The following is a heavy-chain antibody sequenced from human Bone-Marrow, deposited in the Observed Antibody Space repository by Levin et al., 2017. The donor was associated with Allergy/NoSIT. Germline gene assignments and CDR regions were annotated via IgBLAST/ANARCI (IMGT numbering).Heavy chain of an antibody. Sequence: GGSLRLSCAASGFAFNHYAVTWIRQAPGKGLEWVSVIGSDGGDIKYSDSVRGRFAISRDNSKNILLLHMSSLRVEDTAIYYCAKYLTTGPDRNFDYWGPGSLVTVSS. CDR1: GFAFNHYA. CDR2: IGSDGGDI. D-gene: IGHD3-9*01. V-gene: IGHV3-23*01. CDR3: AKYLTTGPDRNFDY. J-gene: IGHJ4*02.